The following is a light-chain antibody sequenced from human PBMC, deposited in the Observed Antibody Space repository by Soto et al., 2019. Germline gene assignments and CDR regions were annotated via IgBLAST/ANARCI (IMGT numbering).Light chain of an antibody. CDR1: SSDVGGYNY. J-gene: IGLJ1*01. CDR2: DVS. CDR3: SSYTSSTTLRI. V-gene: IGLV2-14*01. Sequence: LTQPASVSGSPGQSITISCTGTSSDVGGYNYVSWYQQHPGKAPKLMIYDVSNRPSGVSNRFAGSKSGNMASLTISGLQAEDEADYFCSSYTSSTTLRIFGTGTKVTVL.